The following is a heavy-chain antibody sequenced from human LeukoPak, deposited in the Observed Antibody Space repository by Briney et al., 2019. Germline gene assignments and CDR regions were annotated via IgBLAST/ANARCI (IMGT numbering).Heavy chain of an antibody. V-gene: IGHV1-2*02. CDR3: ARSTRLYYYGSGSYFTHFDY. CDR1: GYTFTGYY. Sequence: ASVKVSCKASGYTFTGYYMHWVRQAPGQGLGWMGWINPNSGGTNYAQKFQGRVTMTRDTSISTAHMELSRLRSDDTAVYYCARSTRLYYYGSGSYFTHFDYWGQGTLVTVSS. CDR2: INPNSGGT. D-gene: IGHD3-10*01. J-gene: IGHJ4*02.